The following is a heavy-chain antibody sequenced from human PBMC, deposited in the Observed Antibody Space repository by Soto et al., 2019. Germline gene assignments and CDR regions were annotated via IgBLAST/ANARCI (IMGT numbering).Heavy chain of an antibody. CDR3: ASGFDCSSTSCPQTIYYYYGMDV. CDR2: IWYDGSNK. V-gene: IGHV3-33*01. Sequence: GSLRLSCAASGFTFSSYGIHWVRQAPGKGLEWVAVIWYDGSNKYYADSVKGRFTISRDNSKNTLNLQMNSLRAEDTAVYYCASGFDCSSTSCPQTIYYYYGMDVWGQGTTVTVSS. J-gene: IGHJ6*02. CDR1: GFTFSSYG. D-gene: IGHD2-2*01.